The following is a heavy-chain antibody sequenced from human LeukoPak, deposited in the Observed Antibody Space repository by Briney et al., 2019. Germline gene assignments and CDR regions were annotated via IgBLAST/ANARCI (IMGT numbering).Heavy chain of an antibody. CDR3: ARSTRDGYNHYHYYYMDV. V-gene: IGHV3-53*01. D-gene: IGHD5-24*01. Sequence: PGGSLRLSCAASGFIVSSSYMNWVRQAPGKGLEWVSVIYSGGHTYYTDSVKGRFTISRDNSNNTLYLYMNSLRPDDTAVYYCARSTRDGYNHYHYYYMDVWGKGTTVTVS. CDR1: GFIVSSSY. CDR2: IYSGGHT. J-gene: IGHJ6*03.